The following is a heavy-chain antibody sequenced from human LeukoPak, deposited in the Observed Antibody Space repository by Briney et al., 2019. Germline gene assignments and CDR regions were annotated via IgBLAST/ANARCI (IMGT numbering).Heavy chain of an antibody. CDR3: ARSHYDFWSGYWAHFDY. J-gene: IGHJ4*02. CDR1: GGSISSGGYY. D-gene: IGHD3-3*01. Sequence: SEILSLTCTVSGGSISSGGYYWSWIRQHPGKGLEWIGYIYYSGSTYYNPSLKSRVTISVDTSKNQFSLKLSSVTAADTAVYYCARSHYDFWSGYWAHFDYWGQGTLVTVSS. V-gene: IGHV4-31*03. CDR2: IYYSGST.